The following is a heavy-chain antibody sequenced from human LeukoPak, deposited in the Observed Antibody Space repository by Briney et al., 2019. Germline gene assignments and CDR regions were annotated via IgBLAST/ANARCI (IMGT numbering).Heavy chain of an antibody. V-gene: IGHV2-70*11. CDR1: GGSISSGSYY. Sequence: PSQTLSLTCTVSGGSISSGSYYWSWIRQPPGKALEWLARIDWDDDKYYSTSLKTRLTISKDTSKNQVVLTMTNMDPVDTATYICARSLGYYYYYMDVWGKGTTVTVSS. J-gene: IGHJ6*03. CDR3: ARSLGYYYYYMDV. CDR2: IDWDDDK.